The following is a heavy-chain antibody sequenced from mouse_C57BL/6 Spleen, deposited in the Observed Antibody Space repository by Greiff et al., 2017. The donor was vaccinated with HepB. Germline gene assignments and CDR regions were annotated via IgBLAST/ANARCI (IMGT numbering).Heavy chain of an antibody. Sequence: DVKLVESGGGLVKPGGSLKLSCAASGFTFSSYAMSWVRQTPEKRLEWVATISDGGSYTYYPDNVKGRFTISRDNAKNNLYLQMSHLKSEDTAMYYCAREYGYYEYYAMDYWGQGTSVTVSS. CDR2: ISDGGSYT. D-gene: IGHD2-3*01. J-gene: IGHJ4*01. CDR3: AREYGYYEYYAMDY. V-gene: IGHV5-4*01. CDR1: GFTFSSYA.